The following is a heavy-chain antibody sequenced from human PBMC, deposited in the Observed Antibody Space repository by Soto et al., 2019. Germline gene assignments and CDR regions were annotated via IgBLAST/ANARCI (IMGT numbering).Heavy chain of an antibody. D-gene: IGHD5-12*01. CDR1: GYSISSGYY. CDR2: IYHSGST. Sequence: SETLSLTCAVSGYSISSGYYWGWIRQPPGKGLEWIGSIYHSGSTYYNPSLKSRVTISVDTSKNQFSLKLSSVTAADTAVYYCARVGMVATALARGVDYWVQGTLVTVSS. J-gene: IGHJ4*02. V-gene: IGHV4-38-2*01. CDR3: ARVGMVATALARGVDY.